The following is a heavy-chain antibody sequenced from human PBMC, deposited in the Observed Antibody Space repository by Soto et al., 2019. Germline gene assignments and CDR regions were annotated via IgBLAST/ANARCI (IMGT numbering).Heavy chain of an antibody. V-gene: IGHV1-69*06. Sequence: VSWEACGGGFESYAMSWVRQTTGQGLEWMGGIIPIFGTANYAQKFQGRVTITADKSTSTAYMELSSLRSEDTAVYYCARESIVVVPAAIRGPFDYWGPATLVTVSS. CDR1: GGGFESYA. J-gene: IGHJ4*02. CDR2: IIPIFGTA. D-gene: IGHD2-2*01. CDR3: ARESIVVVPAAIRGPFDY.